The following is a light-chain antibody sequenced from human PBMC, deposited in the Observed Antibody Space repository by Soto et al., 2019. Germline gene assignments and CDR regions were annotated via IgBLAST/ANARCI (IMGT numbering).Light chain of an antibody. CDR1: TGTVTSGHY. CDR3: LLSYSGPSI. CDR2: DIN. J-gene: IGLJ7*01. V-gene: IGLV7-46*01. Sequence: QAVVTQEPSLTVSPGGTVTLTCGSSTGTVTSGHYPYRFQVKPGQAPGTLLYDINNKHSWTPARFSGSLLGGKAALTLSGAQPEDEADYYCLLSYSGPSIFGRGTQLTVL.